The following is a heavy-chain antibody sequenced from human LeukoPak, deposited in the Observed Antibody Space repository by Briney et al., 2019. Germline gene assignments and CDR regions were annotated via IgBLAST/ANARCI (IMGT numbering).Heavy chain of an antibody. Sequence: PGGSLRLSCAASGFTFSSYEMNWVRQAPGKGLEWVSYISSSGSTIYYADSVKGRFTISRDNAKNSLYLQMNSLRAEDTAVYYCARPSSGYLSLRYWGQGTLVTVSS. D-gene: IGHD3-22*01. CDR2: ISSSGSTI. V-gene: IGHV3-48*03. CDR3: ARPSSGYLSLRY. CDR1: GFTFSSYE. J-gene: IGHJ4*02.